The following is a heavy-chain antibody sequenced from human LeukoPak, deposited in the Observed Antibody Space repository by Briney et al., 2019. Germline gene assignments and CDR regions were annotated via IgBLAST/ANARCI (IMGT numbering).Heavy chain of an antibody. CDR2: IWYDGGNK. D-gene: IGHD6-13*01. J-gene: IGHJ4*02. CDR1: GFTFSSYG. V-gene: IGHV3-33*01. CDR3: ARDHGSSRWHYDY. Sequence: QPGGSLRLSCAASGFTFSSYGMHWVRQAPGKGLDWVAVIWYDGGNKYYADSVKGRFTISRDNSKNTLYLQMNSLRAEDKAVYYCARDHGSSRWHYDYWGQGTLVTVSS.